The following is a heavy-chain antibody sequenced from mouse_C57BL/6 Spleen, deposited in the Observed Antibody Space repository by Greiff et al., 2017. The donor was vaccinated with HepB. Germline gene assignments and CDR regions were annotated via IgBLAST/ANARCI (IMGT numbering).Heavy chain of an antibody. V-gene: IGHV1-54*01. CDR2: INPGSGGT. J-gene: IGHJ2*01. Sequence: LVESGAELVRPGTSVKVSCKASGYAFTNYLIEWVKQRPGQGLEWIGVINPGSGGTNYNEKFKGKATLTADKSSSTAYMQLSSLTSEDSAVYFCARGISYYGSSFGYFDYWGQGTTLTVSS. CDR1: GYAFTNYL. CDR3: ARGISYYGSSFGYFDY. D-gene: IGHD1-1*01.